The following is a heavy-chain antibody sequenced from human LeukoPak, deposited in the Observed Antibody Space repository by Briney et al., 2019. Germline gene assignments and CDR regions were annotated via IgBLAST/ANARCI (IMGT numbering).Heavy chain of an antibody. CDR3: AKDWNFDY. CDR1: GFTFSSYG. J-gene: IGHJ4*02. CDR2: ISYDGSNK. D-gene: IGHD3-3*01. Sequence: GGSLRLSCAASGFTFSSYGMHWVRQAPGKGLEWVAVISYDGSNKYYADSVKGRFTISGDNSKNTLYLQMNSLRAEDTAVYYCAKDWNFDYWGQGTLVTVSS. V-gene: IGHV3-30*18.